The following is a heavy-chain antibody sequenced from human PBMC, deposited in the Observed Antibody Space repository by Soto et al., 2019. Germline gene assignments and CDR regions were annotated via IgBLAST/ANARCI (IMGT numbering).Heavy chain of an antibody. J-gene: IGHJ4*02. V-gene: IGHV3-21*01. CDR2: ISSSSSYI. CDR1: GFTFSSDS. CDR3: ARGYVWGSYRSTPDY. Sequence: GGSLSLSCAASGFTFSSDSMNWFRQAPWKGLEWVSSISSSSSYIYYADSVKGRFTISRDNAKNSLYLQMNSLRAEDTAVYYCARGYVWGSYRSTPDYWGQGTLVTVSS. D-gene: IGHD3-16*02.